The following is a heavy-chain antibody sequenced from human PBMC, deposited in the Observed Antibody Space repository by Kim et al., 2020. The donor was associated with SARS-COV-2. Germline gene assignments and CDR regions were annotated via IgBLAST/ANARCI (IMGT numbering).Heavy chain of an antibody. CDR2: N. Sequence: NYYNPSLKSRVTISVDTSKNQFSLKLSSVTAADTAVYYCARAGVSVAADYWGQGTLVTVSS. V-gene: IGHV4-31*02. J-gene: IGHJ4*02. D-gene: IGHD1-26*01. CDR3: ARAGVSVAADY.